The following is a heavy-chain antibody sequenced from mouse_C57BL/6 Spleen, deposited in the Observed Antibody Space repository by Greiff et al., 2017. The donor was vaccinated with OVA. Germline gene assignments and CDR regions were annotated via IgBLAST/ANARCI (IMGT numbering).Heavy chain of an antibody. CDR2: IWSGGST. Sequence: VQLQESGPGLVQPSQSLSITCTVSGFSLTSYGVHWVRQSPGKGLEWLGVIWSGGSTDYNAAFISRLSISKDNSKSQVFFKRNSLQADDTAIYYCARRDRDRYYFDYWGQGTTLTVSS. D-gene: IGHD3-3*01. CDR1: GFSLTSYG. V-gene: IGHV2-2*01. CDR3: ARRDRDRYYFDY. J-gene: IGHJ2*01.